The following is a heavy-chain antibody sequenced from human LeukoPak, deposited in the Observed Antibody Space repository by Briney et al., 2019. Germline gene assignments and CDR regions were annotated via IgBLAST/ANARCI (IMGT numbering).Heavy chain of an antibody. CDR1: GGTFISYT. Sequence: ASVKVSCKASGGTFISYTISWVRQAPGQGLEWMGRIIPILGIANYAQKFQGRVTITADKSTSTAYMELSSLRSEDTAVYYCARGYCSSTSCYRAFDIWGQGTMVTVSS. CDR2: IIPILGIA. V-gene: IGHV1-69*02. J-gene: IGHJ3*02. CDR3: ARGYCSSTSCYRAFDI. D-gene: IGHD2-2*02.